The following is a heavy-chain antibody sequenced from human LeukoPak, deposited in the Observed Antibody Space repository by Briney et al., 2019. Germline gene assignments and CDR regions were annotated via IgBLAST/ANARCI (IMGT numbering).Heavy chain of an antibody. CDR1: GFTFSSYA. Sequence: PGGSLRLSCAASGFTFSSYAMSWVRQAPGKGLEWVSAISGSGGSTYYADSVKGRFTISRDNSKNTLYLQMNSLRAEDTAVYYCAKKLLWFGELFSGNERSTTFGAFDIWGQGTMVTVSS. CDR2: ISGSGGST. V-gene: IGHV3-23*01. D-gene: IGHD3-10*01. J-gene: IGHJ3*02. CDR3: AKKLLWFGELFSGNERSTTFGAFDI.